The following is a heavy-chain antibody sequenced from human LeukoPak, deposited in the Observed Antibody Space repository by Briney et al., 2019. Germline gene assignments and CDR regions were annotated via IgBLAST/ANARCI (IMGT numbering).Heavy chain of an antibody. CDR2: ISGSDAGT. D-gene: IGHD2/OR15-2a*01. Sequence: RGSLRLSCVASGFTFSSYAMTWVRQAPGKGLEWVSAISGSDAGTYYADSVKGRFTISRDNSKNTLYLQMNSLRAEDTAIYYWAKERSFGTWLGDYWGQGTLVTVS. V-gene: IGHV3-23*01. CDR1: GFTFSSYA. CDR3: AKERSFGTWLGDY. J-gene: IGHJ4*02.